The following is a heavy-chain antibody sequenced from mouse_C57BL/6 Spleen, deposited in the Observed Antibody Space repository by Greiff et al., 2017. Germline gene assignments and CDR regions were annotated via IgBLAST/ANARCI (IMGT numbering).Heavy chain of an antibody. J-gene: IGHJ2*01. V-gene: IGHV1-50*01. CDR2: IDPSDGYT. D-gene: IGHD2-3*01. CDR1: GYTFTSYW. CDR3: AGGRYDGSYLEKYYFDY. Sequence: VQLQQSGAELVKPGASVKLSCKASGYTFTSYWMQWVKQRPGQGLAWIGEIDPSDGYTNYNQKFKGKATLTVDTSSSTAYMQLSSLTSEDSAVXYGAGGRYDGSYLEKYYFDYWGQGTTLTVSS.